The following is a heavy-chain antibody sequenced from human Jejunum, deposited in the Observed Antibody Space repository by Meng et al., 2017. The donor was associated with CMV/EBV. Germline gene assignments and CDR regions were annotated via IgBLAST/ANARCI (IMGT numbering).Heavy chain of an antibody. J-gene: IGHJ6*02. CDR1: LSSYA. CDR3: AKRIEARRMRLNYYGMDV. D-gene: IGHD6-6*01. CDR2: ISSGGST. V-gene: IGHV3-23*01. Sequence: LSSYAMSWVRQAPGKGLEWVLSISSGGSTYYADSVKGRFTISRDNSKDTLYLQINSLRVEDTAVYYCAKRIEARRMRLNYYGMDVWGQGTTVTVSS.